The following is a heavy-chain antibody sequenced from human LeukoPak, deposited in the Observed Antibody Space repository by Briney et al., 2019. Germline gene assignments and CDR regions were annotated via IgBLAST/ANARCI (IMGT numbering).Heavy chain of an antibody. CDR3: AKDPPIVVVPAAERDAFDI. Sequence: AGGSLRLSCAASGFTFSSYAMSWVRQAPGKGLEWVSAISGSGGSTYYADSVKGRFTISRDNSKNTLYLQMNSLRAEDTAVYYCAKDPPIVVVPAAERDAFDIWGQGTMVTVSS. D-gene: IGHD2-2*01. J-gene: IGHJ3*02. CDR2: ISGSGGST. CDR1: GFTFSSYA. V-gene: IGHV3-23*01.